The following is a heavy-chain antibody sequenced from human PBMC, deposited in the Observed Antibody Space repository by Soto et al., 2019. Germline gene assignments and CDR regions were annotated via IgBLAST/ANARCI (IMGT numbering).Heavy chain of an antibody. D-gene: IGHD4-17*01. CDR3: VKGLTPTVTTFRFDP. V-gene: IGHV3-9*01. Sequence: EVQLVESGGGLVQPGRSLRLSCAASGFTFDDYAMHWVRQAPGKGLEWVSGISWNSGSIGYADSVKGRFTISRDNAKNSLYLQMNSLRAEDTALYYCVKGLTPTVTTFRFDPWGQGTLVTVSS. J-gene: IGHJ5*02. CDR2: ISWNSGSI. CDR1: GFTFDDYA.